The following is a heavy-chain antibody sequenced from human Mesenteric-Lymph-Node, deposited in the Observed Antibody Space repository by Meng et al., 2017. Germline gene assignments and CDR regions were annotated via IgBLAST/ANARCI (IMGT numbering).Heavy chain of an antibody. CDR3: ARYVFDSSSLYSNWFDP. CDR2: IHYSGST. D-gene: IGHD3-22*01. V-gene: IGHV4-31*03. CDR1: GGSISSGTYY. J-gene: IGHJ5*02. Sequence: VQLQVAGPSMVYASPALSLTCTVYGGSISSGTYYWGWFRQLPGKGLEWIAYIHYSGSTYYSPSLKSRVTISVDTSKNQLSLKLSSMTAADTAVYYCARYVFDSSSLYSNWFDPWGQGTLVTVSS.